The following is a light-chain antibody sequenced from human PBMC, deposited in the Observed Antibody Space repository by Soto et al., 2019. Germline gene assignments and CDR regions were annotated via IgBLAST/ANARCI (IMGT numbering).Light chain of an antibody. CDR1: SSDVGTYNY. J-gene: IGLJ1*01. Sequence: QSALTQPPSASGSPGQSVTISCTGTSSDVGTYNYVSWYQQHPGKAPKLMIYEVTKRPSGVPDRFSGSRSGNTASLTVSGLQGEDEADYYCSSYAGSNNYVFGTGTKLPS. V-gene: IGLV2-8*01. CDR3: SSYAGSNNYV. CDR2: EVT.